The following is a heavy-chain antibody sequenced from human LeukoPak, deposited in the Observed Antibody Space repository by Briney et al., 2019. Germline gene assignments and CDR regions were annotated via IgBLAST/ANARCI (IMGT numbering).Heavy chain of an antibody. Sequence: TSETLSLTCTVSGGSISSGSYYWSWIRQPAGKGLEWIGRIYTSGSTNYNPSLESRVTISVDTSKNQFSLKLTSVTAADTAVYYCARDLWSGTSGYYRPFDPWGQGTLVTVSS. D-gene: IGHD3-3*01. CDR3: ARDLWSGTSGYYRPFDP. CDR2: IYTSGST. CDR1: GGSISSGSYY. V-gene: IGHV4-61*02. J-gene: IGHJ5*02.